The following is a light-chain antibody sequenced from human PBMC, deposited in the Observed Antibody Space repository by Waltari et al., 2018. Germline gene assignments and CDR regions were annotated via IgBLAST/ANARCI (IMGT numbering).Light chain of an antibody. Sequence: LSCRASQIVGTYLAWYQQRPGQSPRLLIYDASYRATGIPARFSGSGSETDFTLTISSLQPEDFAVYYCQQRRNWPLTFGGGTRVQI. CDR3: QQRRNWPLT. CDR2: DAS. V-gene: IGKV3-11*01. CDR1: QIVGTY. J-gene: IGKJ4*01.